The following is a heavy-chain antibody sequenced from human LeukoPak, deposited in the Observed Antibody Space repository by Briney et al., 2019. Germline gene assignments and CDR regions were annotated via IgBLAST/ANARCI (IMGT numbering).Heavy chain of an antibody. J-gene: IGHJ4*02. CDR1: GFTFSTYW. CDR2: IKNDGSST. D-gene: IGHD6-19*01. CDR3: ARERSSGWSDY. Sequence: GGSLRLSCAASGFTFSTYWMHWVRQAPGKGLVSVSRIKNDGSSTSYADSVKCRFTVSRDNAKNTLYLQMNSLIAEDTAVYYCARERSSGWSDYWGQGTLVTVSS. V-gene: IGHV3-74*01.